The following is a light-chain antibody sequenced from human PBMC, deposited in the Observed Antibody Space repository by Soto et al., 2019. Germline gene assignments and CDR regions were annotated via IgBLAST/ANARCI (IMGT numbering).Light chain of an antibody. V-gene: IGLV1-47*01. J-gene: IGLJ2*01. CDR3: ASWDDSLSGFVV. CDR1: SSNIGSNY. CDR2: RNS. Sequence: QPVLTQPPSASGTPGQRVTISCSGSSSNIGSNYVFWYQQLPGTAPKVLMYRNSQRPSGVPDRFSGSKSGTSASLAISGLRSEDEADYYCASWDDSLSGFVVFGGGTQLTVL.